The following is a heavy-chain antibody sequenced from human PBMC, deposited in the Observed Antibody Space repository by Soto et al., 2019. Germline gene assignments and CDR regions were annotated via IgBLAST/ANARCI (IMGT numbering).Heavy chain of an antibody. J-gene: IGHJ5*02. V-gene: IGHV2-5*02. CDR1: GFSRSTSGVG. CDR3: AHSLRGVWFYP. D-gene: IGHD2-8*01. CDR2: IYWDEYK. Sequence: QITLRESGPTLVTPTQPLTLTCTFSGFSRSTSGVGMGWIRQPPGKALEWLALIYWDEYKHYSTSLRSRLTITQDTSKNRVVLTMTNMDPVDTATYYCAHSLRGVWFYPWGPGTTVTVSS.